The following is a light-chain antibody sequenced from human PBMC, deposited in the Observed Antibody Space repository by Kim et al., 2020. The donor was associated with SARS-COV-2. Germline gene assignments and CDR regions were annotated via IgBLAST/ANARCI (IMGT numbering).Light chain of an antibody. J-gene: IGLJ2*01. CDR2: QDN. CDR1: KVVETY. V-gene: IGLV3-1*01. CDR3: QAWDSAIGI. Sequence: SVSPGQTARILCSGDKVVETYVAWYQQKPGQSPVLVIYQDNKRPSGIPERFSGSNSGNTASLSISGTQSMDEADYYCQAWDSAIGIFGGGTKVTVL.